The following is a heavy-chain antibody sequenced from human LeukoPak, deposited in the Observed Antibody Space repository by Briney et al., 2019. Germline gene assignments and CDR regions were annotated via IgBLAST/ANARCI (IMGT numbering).Heavy chain of an antibody. CDR2: INHSGST. CDR1: GGSISSSSYY. CDR3: ARDGKYSSSLHYYGMDV. D-gene: IGHD6-6*01. Sequence: SETLSLTCTVSGGSISSSSYYWSWIRQPPGKGLEWIGEINHSGSTNYNPSLKSRVTISVDTSKNQFSLKLSSVTAADTAVYYCARDGKYSSSLHYYGMDVWGQGTTVTVSS. J-gene: IGHJ6*02. V-gene: IGHV4-39*07.